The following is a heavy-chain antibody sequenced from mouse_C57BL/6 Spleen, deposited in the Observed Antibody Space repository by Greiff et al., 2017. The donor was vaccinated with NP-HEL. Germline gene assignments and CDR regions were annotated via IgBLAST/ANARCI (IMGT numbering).Heavy chain of an antibody. V-gene: IGHV1-69*01. CDR3: AITMVTSFDY. Sequence: VQLQQPGAELVMPGASVKLSCKASGYTFTSYWMHWVKQRPGQGLEWIGEIDPSDSYTNYNQKFKGKSTLTVDKSSSTAYMQLSSLTSEDSAVYYCAITMVTSFDYWGQGTTLTVSS. CDR2: IDPSDSYT. J-gene: IGHJ2*01. CDR1: GYTFTSYW. D-gene: IGHD2-2*01.